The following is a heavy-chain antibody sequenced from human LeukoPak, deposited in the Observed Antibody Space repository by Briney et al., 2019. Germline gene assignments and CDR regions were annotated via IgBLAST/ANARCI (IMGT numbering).Heavy chain of an antibody. CDR1: GGSISSYY. D-gene: IGHD1-26*01. J-gene: IGHJ3*02. CDR2: IYYSGST. CDR3: ARVPRYSGSYGAFDI. Sequence: SETLSLTCTVSGGSISSYYWSWIRQPPGKGLEWIGYIYYSGSTNYNPSLKSRVTISVDTSKNQFSLKLNSVTAADTAVYYCARVPRYSGSYGAFDIWGQGTMVTVSS. V-gene: IGHV4-59*01.